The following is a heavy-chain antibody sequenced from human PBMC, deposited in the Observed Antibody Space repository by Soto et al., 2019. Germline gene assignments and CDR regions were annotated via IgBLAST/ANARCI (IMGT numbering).Heavy chain of an antibody. J-gene: IGHJ5*02. D-gene: IGHD3-10*01. CDR3: ARDYYGSGIGGHWFDP. CDR2: IYYSGST. Sequence: QVQLQESGPGLVKPSQTLSLTCTVSGGSISSVGYYWSWIRQHPGKGLEWIGYIYYSGSTYYNPSLMSGVTISVDTSKNQFSLKLSSVTAADTAVYYCARDYYGSGIGGHWFDPWGQGTLVTVSS. V-gene: IGHV4-31*03. CDR1: GGSISSVGYY.